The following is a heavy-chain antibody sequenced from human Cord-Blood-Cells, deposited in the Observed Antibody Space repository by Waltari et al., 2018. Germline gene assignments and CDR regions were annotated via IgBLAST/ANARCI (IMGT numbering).Heavy chain of an antibody. Sequence: QVQLVQSGAEVKKPAASVKFSCKASGYTFTGYSMHWVRQAPGQGLEWMGWVNPNSGGTNYAQKFQGWVTMTRDTSISTAYMELSRLRSDDTAVYYCSYSSSSDAFDIWGQGTMVTVSS. J-gene: IGHJ3*02. CDR3: SYSSSSDAFDI. CDR2: VNPNSGGT. V-gene: IGHV1-2*04. D-gene: IGHD6-6*01. CDR1: GYTFTGYS.